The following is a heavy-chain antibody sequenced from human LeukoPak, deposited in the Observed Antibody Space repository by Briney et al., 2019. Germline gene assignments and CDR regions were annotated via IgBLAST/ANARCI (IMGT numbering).Heavy chain of an antibody. CDR3: AKRGVVIRGILVIGYHQEAYHYDF. CDR2: ISERGGST. J-gene: IGHJ4*02. CDR1: GFTFTEYS. D-gene: IGHD3-10*01. V-gene: IGHV3-23*01. Sequence: GESLRLSCAASGFTFTEYSIIWVRQAPGKGLEWVSYISERGGSTTYADSVKGRFTISRDTSLNTLYLQMNNLRGEDTAVYFCAKRGVVIRGILVIGYHQEAYHYDFWGQGVLVTVSS.